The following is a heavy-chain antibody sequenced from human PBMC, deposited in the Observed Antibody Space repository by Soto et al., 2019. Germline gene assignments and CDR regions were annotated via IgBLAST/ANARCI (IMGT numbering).Heavy chain of an antibody. CDR2: IYYSGST. CDR3: ARGRGDFWSGYLKEFDY. J-gene: IGHJ4*02. CDR1: GGSISSSSYY. V-gene: IGHV4-39*01. Sequence: QLQLQESGPGLVKPSETLSLTCTVSGGSISSSSYYWGWIRQPPGKGLEWIGSIYYSGSTYYNPSLKSRVTISVDTSKNQFSLKLSSVTAADTAVYYCARGRGDFWSGYLKEFDYWGQGTLVTVSS. D-gene: IGHD3-3*01.